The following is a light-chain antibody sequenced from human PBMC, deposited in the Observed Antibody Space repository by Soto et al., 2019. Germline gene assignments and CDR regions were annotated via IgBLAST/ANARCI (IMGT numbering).Light chain of an antibody. CDR1: QSISSW. Sequence: DIQMTQSPSTLSASVVARVTITCRASQSISSWLAWYQQKPGKAPKLRIYKASSLESGVPSRFSGSGSGTEFTLTISSLQPDDFATYYCQQYNSYLWTFGQGTKVEIK. CDR3: QQYNSYLWT. V-gene: IGKV1-5*03. CDR2: KAS. J-gene: IGKJ1*01.